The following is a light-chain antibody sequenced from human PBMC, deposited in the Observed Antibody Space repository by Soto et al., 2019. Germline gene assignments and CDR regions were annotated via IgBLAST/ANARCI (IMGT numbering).Light chain of an antibody. CDR2: FGS. CDR3: MQALRSLT. CDR1: QSLLYNNTYNY. J-gene: IGKJ5*01. V-gene: IGKV2-28*01. Sequence: EIVMTQSPLTLPVTPGEPASISCRSSQSLLYNNTYNYLDWYVQKPGQSPQLLIYFGSNRAPGVPDRFSGSGSGTDFTLKINRVEAEDVGTYYCMQALRSLTFGQGTRLEIQ.